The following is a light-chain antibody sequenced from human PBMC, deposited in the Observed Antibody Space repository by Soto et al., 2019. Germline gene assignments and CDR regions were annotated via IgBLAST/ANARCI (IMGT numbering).Light chain of an antibody. CDR1: NSDVGGYNY. CDR3: CSYTPNNTWV. Sequence: QSALTQPASVSGSPGQSITISCTGTNSDVGGYNYVSWYQQHPDKAPKLIIYEVSDRPSGISTRFSASKSGNTASLTISGLQPGDEADYYCCSYTPNNTWVFGGGTKVTVL. J-gene: IGLJ3*02. V-gene: IGLV2-14*01. CDR2: EVS.